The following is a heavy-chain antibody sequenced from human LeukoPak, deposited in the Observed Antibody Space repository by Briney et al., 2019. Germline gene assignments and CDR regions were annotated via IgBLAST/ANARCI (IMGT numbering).Heavy chain of an antibody. Sequence: RAAVKVSCKASGGTFSSYAISWVRQAPGQGLEWMGGIIPIFGTANYAQKFQGRVTITADKSTSTAYMELSSLRSEDTAVYYCARYQSLEMATGWRYFDYWGQGTLVTVSS. CDR1: GGTFSSYA. D-gene: IGHD5-24*01. J-gene: IGHJ4*02. V-gene: IGHV1-69*06. CDR2: IIPIFGTA. CDR3: ARYQSLEMATGWRYFDY.